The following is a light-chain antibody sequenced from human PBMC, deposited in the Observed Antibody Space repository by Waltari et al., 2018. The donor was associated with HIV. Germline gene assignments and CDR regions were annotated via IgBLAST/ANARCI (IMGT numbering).Light chain of an antibody. CDR1: SLRSYY. V-gene: IGLV3-19*01. CDR3: NSRDSSGNHVV. Sequence: SSELTQHPAVSVALGQTVRITCQGDSLRSYYATWYQQKPGQAPVLVIFGKNDRPSGIPDRFSASDSGNTASLTITGAQAEDEADYYCNSRDSSGNHVVFGGGTKLTVL. CDR2: GKN. J-gene: IGLJ2*01.